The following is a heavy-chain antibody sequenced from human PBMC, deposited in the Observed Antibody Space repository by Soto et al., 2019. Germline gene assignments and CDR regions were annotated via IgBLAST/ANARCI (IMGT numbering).Heavy chain of an antibody. V-gene: IGHV1-46*01. CDR1: GYMFTSYY. CDR3: ARGLGIEMVSDAFDI. D-gene: IGHD3-10*01. Sequence: ASVKVSCKASGYMFTSYYMDWVRQAPGQGFEWMGVINPSGGATTYAQKFRGRVTMTRDTSATIVYMELSSLTSEDTAVYYCARGLGIEMVSDAFDIWGRGTMVTVSS. CDR2: INPSGGAT. J-gene: IGHJ3*02.